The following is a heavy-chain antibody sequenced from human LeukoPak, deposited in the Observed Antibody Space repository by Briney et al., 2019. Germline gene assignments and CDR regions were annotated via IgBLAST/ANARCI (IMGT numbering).Heavy chain of an antibody. CDR2: IIPIFGTA. CDR3: ATHYYDSSGYYSPDY. D-gene: IGHD3-22*01. CDR1: GGTFISYA. J-gene: IGHJ4*02. V-gene: IGHV1-69*01. Sequence: GASVKVSCKASGGTFISYAISWVRQAPGQGLEWMGGIIPIFGTANYAQKFQGRVTITADESTSTAYMELSSLRAEDTAVYYCATHYYDSSGYYSPDYWGQGTLVTVSS.